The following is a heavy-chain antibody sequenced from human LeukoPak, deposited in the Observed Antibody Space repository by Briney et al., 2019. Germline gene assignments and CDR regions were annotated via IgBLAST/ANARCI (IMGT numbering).Heavy chain of an antibody. CDR1: GASISAHY. D-gene: IGHD3-3*01. V-gene: IGHV4-59*11. Sequence: PSETLSLTCTVSGASISAHYWSWIRQPPGKGLEYIGDVYYTGTTNYNPSLKSRVTMSVDTSKNQFSLRLTSVTAADTAVYYCARGKGVVIISNWFDPWGQGTLVTVSS. CDR3: ARGKGVVIISNWFDP. J-gene: IGHJ5*02. CDR2: VYYTGTT.